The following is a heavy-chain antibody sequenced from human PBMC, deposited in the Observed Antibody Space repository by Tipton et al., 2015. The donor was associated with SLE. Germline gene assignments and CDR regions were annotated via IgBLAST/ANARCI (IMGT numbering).Heavy chain of an antibody. CDR2: IKQDGSEK. Sequence: GSLRLSCAASGFSFRTYWMSWVRQAPGKGLEWVANIKQDGSEKYYVDSVKGRFTISRDNAKKSLYLQMSGLRVEDTAVYNCVKEGDYYDSAPSIWGQGTTVTVSS. V-gene: IGHV3-7*01. J-gene: IGHJ3*02. CDR3: VKEGDYYDSAPSI. CDR1: GFSFRTYW. D-gene: IGHD3-22*01.